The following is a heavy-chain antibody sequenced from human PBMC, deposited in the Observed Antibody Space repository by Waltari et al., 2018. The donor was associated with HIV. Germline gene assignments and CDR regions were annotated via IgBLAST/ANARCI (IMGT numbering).Heavy chain of an antibody. Sequence: EVQLVQSGAEVKKPGESLKISCKGSGYNFTTYWIGWVRQMPGKGLEWMGIIDPVDSDTRYSPAFRGQVTISADQSMSPAYLQWSSLQASDTAIYYCARLGYCSSARCPSGYYYSYGMGVWGQGTTVTVSS. CDR3: ARLGYCSSARCPSGYYYSYGMGV. CDR2: IDPVDSDT. V-gene: IGHV5-51*01. J-gene: IGHJ6*02. CDR1: GYNFTTYW. D-gene: IGHD2-2*01.